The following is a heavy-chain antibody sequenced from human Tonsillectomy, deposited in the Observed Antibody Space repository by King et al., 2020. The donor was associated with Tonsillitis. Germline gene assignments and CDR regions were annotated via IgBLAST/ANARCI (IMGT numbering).Heavy chain of an antibody. CDR1: GFTFSSYG. CDR2: ISYDGSNK. J-gene: IGHJ4*02. D-gene: IGHD3-22*01. CDR3: ARDAASLYYDSSGFDY. V-gene: IGHV3-33*05. Sequence: VQLVESGGGVVQPGRSLRLSCAASGFTFSSYGMHWVRQAPGKGLEWVAVISYDGSNKYYADSVKGRFTISRDSSKNTLYLQMNSLRAEDTAVYYCARDAASLYYDSSGFDYWGQGTLVTVSS.